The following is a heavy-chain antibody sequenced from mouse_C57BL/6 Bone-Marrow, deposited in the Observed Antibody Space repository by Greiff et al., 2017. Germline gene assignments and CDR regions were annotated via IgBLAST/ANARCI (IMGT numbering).Heavy chain of an antibody. CDR3: AAITTVVDYYAMYY. D-gene: IGHD1-1*01. CDR1: GYTFTDYY. J-gene: IGHJ4*01. CDR2: INPYNGGT. V-gene: IGHV1-19*01. Sequence: VQLQQSGPVLVKPGASVKMSCKASGYTFTDYYMNWVKQSHGKSLEWIGVINPYNGGTSYNQKFKGKATLTVDTSSSTAYMELNSLTSEDSAVYYCAAITTVVDYYAMYYWGQGTSVTVSS.